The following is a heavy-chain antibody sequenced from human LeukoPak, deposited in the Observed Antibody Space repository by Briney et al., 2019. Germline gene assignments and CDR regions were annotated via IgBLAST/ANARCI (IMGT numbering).Heavy chain of an antibody. Sequence: PGGSLRLSCAASGFTFSNAWMNWVRQAPGKGLEWVSYISSSSSTIYYADSVKGRFTISRDNAKNSLYLQMNSLRAEDTAVYYCARDLYSGSKTTWGQGTLVTVSS. CDR2: ISSSSSTI. J-gene: IGHJ5*02. CDR3: ARDLYSGSKTT. V-gene: IGHV3-48*01. CDR1: GFTFSNAW. D-gene: IGHD1-26*01.